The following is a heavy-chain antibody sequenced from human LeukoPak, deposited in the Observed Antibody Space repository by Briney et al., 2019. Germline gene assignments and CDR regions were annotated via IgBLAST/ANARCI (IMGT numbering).Heavy chain of an antibody. D-gene: IGHD3-10*01. Sequence: SETLSLTCTVSGGSISNYYWSWIRQPPGKGLEWIGYIYYSGSTNYNPSLKSRVTISVDTSEKQFSLKLSSVTAADTAVYYCARDLGSMVRGYFGIDYWGQGSLVTVSS. CDR2: IYYSGST. CDR1: GGSISNYY. J-gene: IGHJ4*02. V-gene: IGHV4-59*01. CDR3: ARDLGSMVRGYFGIDY.